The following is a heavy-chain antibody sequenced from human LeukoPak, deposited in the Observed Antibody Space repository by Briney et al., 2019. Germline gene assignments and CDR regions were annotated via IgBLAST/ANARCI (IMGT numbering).Heavy chain of an antibody. Sequence: ASVKVSCKASGYTFTGYGISWVRQAPGQGLEWMGWISPYNGNTNYAQKLQGRVTMTTDTSTTTAYMELRSLRSDDTAVYYCARASYVSGSYRHDDAFDIWGQGTMVTVSS. J-gene: IGHJ3*02. V-gene: IGHV1-18*01. CDR2: ISPYNGNT. D-gene: IGHD3-16*02. CDR3: ARASYVSGSYRHDDAFDI. CDR1: GYTFTGYG.